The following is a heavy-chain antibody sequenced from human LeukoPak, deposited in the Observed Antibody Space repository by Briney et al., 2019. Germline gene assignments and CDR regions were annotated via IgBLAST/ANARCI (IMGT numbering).Heavy chain of an antibody. CDR3: AKGYRHYYDSSGFVFDL. Sequence: PGGSLRLSCATSGFTFDDYGMHWVRQPPGKGLEWISGINWNSDSIAYADSVKGRFTISRDNAKNSLYLQMNSLRAEDTAMYYCAKGYRHYYDSSGFVFDLWGQGTVVTVSS. CDR1: GFTFDDYG. D-gene: IGHD3-22*01. V-gene: IGHV3-9*01. J-gene: IGHJ3*01. CDR2: INWNSDSI.